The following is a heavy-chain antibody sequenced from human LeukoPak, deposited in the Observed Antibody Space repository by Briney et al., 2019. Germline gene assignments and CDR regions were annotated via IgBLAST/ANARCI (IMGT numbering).Heavy chain of an antibody. CDR1: GFTVSSNY. D-gene: IGHD6-13*01. CDR2: IYSGGST. Sequence: GGSLGLSCAASGFTVSSNYMSWVRQAPGKGLEWVSVIYSGGSTYYADSVKGRFTISRHNSKNTLYLQMNSLRAEDTAVYYCARVGGSSWANWFDPWGQGTLVTVSS. V-gene: IGHV3-53*04. J-gene: IGHJ5*02. CDR3: ARVGGSSWANWFDP.